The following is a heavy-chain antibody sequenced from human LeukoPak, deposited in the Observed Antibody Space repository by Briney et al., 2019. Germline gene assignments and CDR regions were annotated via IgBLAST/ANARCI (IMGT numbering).Heavy chain of an antibody. CDR3: ARGYYDSNDSNRSNWFEP. J-gene: IGHJ5*02. CDR2: LNTDGSST. D-gene: IGHD3-22*01. CDR1: GFTFSSHW. Sequence: GGSLRLSCAASGFTFSSHWMHWVRQAPGKGLVWVSRLNTDGSSTVYADSVKGRFTISRDNAKNTLYLQMNSLRAEDTAVYYCARGYYDSNDSNRSNWFEPWGQGTLVTVTS. V-gene: IGHV3-74*01.